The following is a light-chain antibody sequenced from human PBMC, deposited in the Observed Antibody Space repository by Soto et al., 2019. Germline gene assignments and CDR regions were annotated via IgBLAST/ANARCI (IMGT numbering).Light chain of an antibody. CDR3: QQCCSTSPT. Sequence: DIQLTQSPSSLSSSVGDRVTITCRASQSISSYLTWYQQKPGKAPKLLIYAASSRQSGVPDRFSGSGSGTDFTLTISSLQPEDFAVYYCQQCCSTSPTFGQGTKVDIK. CDR1: QSISSY. CDR2: AAS. J-gene: IGKJ1*01. V-gene: IGKV1-39*01.